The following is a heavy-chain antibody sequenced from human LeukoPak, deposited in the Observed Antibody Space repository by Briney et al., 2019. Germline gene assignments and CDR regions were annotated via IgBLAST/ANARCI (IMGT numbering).Heavy chain of an antibody. CDR1: GFTFSSYG. CDR3: AKDLRYYYYGMDV. V-gene: IGHV3-30*18. D-gene: IGHD5/OR15-5a*01. J-gene: IGHJ6*02. CDR2: ISYDGSNK. Sequence: GGSLRLSCAASGFTFSSYGMHWVRQAPGKRLEWVAVISYDGSNKYYADSVKGRFTISRDNSKNTLYLQMNSLRAEDTAVYYCAKDLRYYYYGMDVWGQGTTVTVSS.